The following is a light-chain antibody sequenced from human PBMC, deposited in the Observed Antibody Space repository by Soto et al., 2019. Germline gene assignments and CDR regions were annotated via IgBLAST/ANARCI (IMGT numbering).Light chain of an antibody. Sequence: DIQMTQSPSTLSGSVGDRVTITCRASQTISSWLAWYQQKPGKAPKLLIYKASTLKSGVPSRFGGSGSGTEFNLTISRLQTDDFATYDCQHYNSYSEAFGQWTKLDIK. CDR2: KAS. J-gene: IGKJ1*01. V-gene: IGKV1-5*03. CDR3: QHYNSYSEA. CDR1: QTISSW.